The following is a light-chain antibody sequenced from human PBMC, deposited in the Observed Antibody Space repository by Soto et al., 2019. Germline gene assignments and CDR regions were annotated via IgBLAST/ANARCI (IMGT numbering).Light chain of an antibody. J-gene: IGKJ5*01. CDR3: QQYGSSPT. CDR2: DTS. CDR1: QSINSNY. Sequence: IGFTQSPGTLALSPVEVATLTCGTSQSINSNYLAWYQQNPGLAPRLVIYDTSRRAPGIPDRLTGSGSGTDFTLTISRLEPEDSAIYYCQQYGSSPTFGQGTRLEIK. V-gene: IGKV3D-20*01.